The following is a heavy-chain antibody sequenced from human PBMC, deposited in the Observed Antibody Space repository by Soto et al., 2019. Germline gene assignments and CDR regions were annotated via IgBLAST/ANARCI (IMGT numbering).Heavy chain of an antibody. D-gene: IGHD5-12*01. J-gene: IGHJ4*02. V-gene: IGHV3-23*01. Sequence: EAQLLESGGGLVQPGGSLRLSCAASGFIFSNYVMSWVRQAPGKGLEWVSSISGSGGSTYYAHSVKGRFTISRDDSRNTLYLQINSLGTEDTAVYYCAKSVATIRPYYFDYWGQGTLVTVSS. CDR2: ISGSGGST. CDR3: AKSVATIRPYYFDY. CDR1: GFIFSNYV.